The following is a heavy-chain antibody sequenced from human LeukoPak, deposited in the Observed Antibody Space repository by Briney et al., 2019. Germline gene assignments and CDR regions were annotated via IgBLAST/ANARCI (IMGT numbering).Heavy chain of an antibody. Sequence: SETLSLTCTVSGGSISSYYWSWIRQPAGKGLEWIGRIYTSGSTNYNPSLKSRVTMSVDTSKNQFSLKLSSVTAADTAVYYCATTFEWLRSYRFDYWGQGTLVTVSS. D-gene: IGHD5-12*01. CDR3: ATTFEWLRSYRFDY. CDR1: GGSISSYY. CDR2: IYTSGST. V-gene: IGHV4-4*07. J-gene: IGHJ4*02.